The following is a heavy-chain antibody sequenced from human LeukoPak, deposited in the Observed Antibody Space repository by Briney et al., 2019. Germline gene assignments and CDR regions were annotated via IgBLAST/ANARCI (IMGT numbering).Heavy chain of an antibody. CDR1: GFTFSSYG. D-gene: IGHD3-3*01. CDR2: IRYDGSNK. CDR3: AKVGPLSALWSGYYSSDYYYYMDV. J-gene: IGHJ6*03. V-gene: IGHV3-30*02. Sequence: PGGSLRLSCAASGFTFSSYGMHWVRQAPGKGLEGVAFIRYDGSNKYYADSVKGRFPISRDNSTNTLYLQMNSLRAEDTAVYYCAKVGPLSALWSGYYSSDYYYYMDVWGKGTTVTVSS.